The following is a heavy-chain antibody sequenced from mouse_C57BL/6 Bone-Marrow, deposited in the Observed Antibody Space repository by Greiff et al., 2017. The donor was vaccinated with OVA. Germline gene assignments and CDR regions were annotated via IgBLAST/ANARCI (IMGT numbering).Heavy chain of an antibody. CDR3: ARPPDSSGPWFAY. V-gene: IGHV1-81*01. J-gene: IGHJ3*01. D-gene: IGHD3-2*02. CDR2: IYPRSGNT. CDR1: GYTFTSYG. Sequence: VQLQQSGAELARPGASVKLSCKASGYTFTSYGISWVKQRTGQGLEWIGEIYPRSGNTYYNEKFKGKAKLTADKSSSPEYMELRSLTSEDSSVYFCARPPDSSGPWFAYWGQGTLVTVSA.